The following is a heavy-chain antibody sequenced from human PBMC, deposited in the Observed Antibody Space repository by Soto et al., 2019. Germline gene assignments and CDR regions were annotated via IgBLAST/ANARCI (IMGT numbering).Heavy chain of an antibody. Sequence: QVQLVQSGAEVKKPGSSVKVSCKASGGTFSSYAISWVRQAPGQGLEWMGGIIPIFGTANYAQKFQGRVTITADESTSTAYMELSRLRSADTAVYHCARRPHYCSGGSCYYYWGQGTLVTVSS. V-gene: IGHV1-69*01. CDR3: ARRPHYCSGGSCYYY. D-gene: IGHD2-15*01. J-gene: IGHJ4*02. CDR2: IIPIFGTA. CDR1: GGTFSSYA.